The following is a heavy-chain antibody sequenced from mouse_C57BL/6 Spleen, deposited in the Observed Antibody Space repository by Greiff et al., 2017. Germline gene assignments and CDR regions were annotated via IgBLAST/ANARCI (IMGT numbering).Heavy chain of an antibody. CDR1: GYTFTSYW. V-gene: IGHV1-61*01. CDR2: IYPSDSET. CDR3: ARGGYLYCDV. D-gene: IGHD5-1*01. J-gene: IGHJ1*03. Sequence: VQLQQPGAELVRPGSSVKLSCKASGYTFTSYWMDWVKQRPGQGLERIGNIYPSDSETHYNQKFNDKATLTVAQSSSTASMQLISLTSEDSAVYYCARGGYLYCDVWGTGTTVTVSA.